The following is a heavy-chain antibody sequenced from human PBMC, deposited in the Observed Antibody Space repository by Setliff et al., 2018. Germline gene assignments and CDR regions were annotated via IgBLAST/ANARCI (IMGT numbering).Heavy chain of an antibody. J-gene: IGHJ4*02. V-gene: IGHV4-39*01. CDR3: ARTGTYRYFDS. D-gene: IGHD1-1*01. CDR2: IHYRGTT. CDR1: GASISSGTYY. Sequence: SETLSLTCTVSGASISSGTYYWAWIRQPPGKGLEWIGRIHYRGTTYSNASLASRLTISVDTSKNQFSLQLTSVTAADTAVYYCARTGTYRYFDSWGQGTLVTVSS.